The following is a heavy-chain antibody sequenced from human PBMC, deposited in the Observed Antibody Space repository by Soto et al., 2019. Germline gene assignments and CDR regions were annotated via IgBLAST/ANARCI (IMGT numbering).Heavy chain of an antibody. V-gene: IGHV3-30*18. CDR2: ISYDGSNK. J-gene: IGHJ6*02. Sequence: QVQLVESGGGVXQPGRSLRLSCVVSGFTFSNYGMHWVRQAPGKGLEWVAVISYDGSNKYYADSVNGRFTISRDNSKNTLYLQMNSLRVEDTAVYYCAKDLVAWSNYYYYGMDVWGQGTTVTVSS. CDR3: AKDLVAWSNYYYYGMDV. CDR1: GFTFSNYG. D-gene: IGHD6-6*01.